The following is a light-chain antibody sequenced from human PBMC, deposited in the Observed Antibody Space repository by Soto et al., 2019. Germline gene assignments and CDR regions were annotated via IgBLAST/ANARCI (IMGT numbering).Light chain of an antibody. CDR3: GTWDSSLSVYV. V-gene: IGLV1-51*01. CDR2: DNN. J-gene: IGLJ1*01. Sequence: QSVLTQPPSVSAAPGQRVTISCSGSSSNIGNNYVSWYQHLPGTAPALLIYDNNQRPSGIPDRFSGSKSGTSATLGITGLQAGDEADHYCGTWDSSLSVYVFGTGTKVTVL. CDR1: SSNIGNNY.